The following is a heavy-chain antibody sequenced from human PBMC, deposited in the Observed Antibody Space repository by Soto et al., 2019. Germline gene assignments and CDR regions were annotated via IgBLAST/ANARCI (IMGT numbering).Heavy chain of an antibody. Sequence: PSETLSLTCTVSGGYTSPYYWSWIRQPPGKGLEWIGYVYYSGNTNYNPSLESRVTISVDTSRNRFSLNLTSATAADTAVYYCARKGAAASYAHYYMDVWGRGTAVTVSS. CDR1: GGYTSPYY. J-gene: IGHJ6*03. CDR2: VYYSGNT. CDR3: ARKGAAASYAHYYMDV. V-gene: IGHV4-59*01. D-gene: IGHD6-13*01.